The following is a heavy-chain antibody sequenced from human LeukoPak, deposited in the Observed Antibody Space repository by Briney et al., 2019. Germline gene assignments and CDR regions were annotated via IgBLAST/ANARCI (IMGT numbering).Heavy chain of an antibody. D-gene: IGHD5-12*01. Sequence: GGSLRLPCAASGFTFSSYGMHWVRQAPGKGLEWVAFIRYDGSNKYYADSVKGRFTISRDNSKNTLYLQMNSLRSEDTAVYYCASAATHATRSSRLLAYYYMDVWGKGTTVTVSS. V-gene: IGHV3-30*02. CDR3: ASAATHATRSSRLLAYYYMDV. CDR1: GFTFSSYG. J-gene: IGHJ6*03. CDR2: IRYDGSNK.